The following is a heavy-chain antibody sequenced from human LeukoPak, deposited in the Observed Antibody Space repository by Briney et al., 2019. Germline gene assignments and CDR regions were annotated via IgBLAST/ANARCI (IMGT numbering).Heavy chain of an antibody. CDR1: GFTFSSYG. CDR3: ARGSIAVAYFDY. J-gene: IGHJ4*02. CDR2: IWYDGSNK. D-gene: IGHD6-19*01. V-gene: IGHV3-33*01. Sequence: GGSLRLSCAASGFTFSSYGMHWVRQAPGKGLEWGAVIWYDGSNKYYADSVKGRFTISRDNSKNTLYLQMNSLRAEDTAVYYCARGSIAVAYFDYWGQGTLVTVSS.